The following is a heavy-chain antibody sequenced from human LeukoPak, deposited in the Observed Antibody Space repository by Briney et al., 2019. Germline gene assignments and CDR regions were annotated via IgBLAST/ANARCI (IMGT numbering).Heavy chain of an antibody. D-gene: IGHD5-12*01. CDR3: ARGQVGLVAMGEFDF. Sequence: PSETLSLTCAVYGGSFSGYYWSWIRQPPGKGLEWIGEINHSGSTNYNPSLKSRVTISVDTSTNQFPLKLSSVTAADTAVYYCARGQVGLVAMGEFDFWGQGTLVTVSS. J-gene: IGHJ4*02. V-gene: IGHV4-34*01. CDR1: GGSFSGYY. CDR2: INHSGST.